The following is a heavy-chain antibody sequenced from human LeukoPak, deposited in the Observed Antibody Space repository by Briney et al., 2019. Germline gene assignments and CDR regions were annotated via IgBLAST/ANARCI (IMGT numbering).Heavy chain of an antibody. CDR1: GFTLSSHR. V-gene: IGHV3-21*01. CDR2: ISGSSSYI. J-gene: IGHJ4*02. CDR3: AREKGSSWFNYYFDY. D-gene: IGHD6-13*01. Sequence: PGGSLRLSCAASGFTLSSHRINWVRQAPGKGLEWVSSISGSSSYIYYADSVKGRFTISRDNAKNSLFLQMNSLRAEDTAVYYCAREKGSSWFNYYFDYWGQGTLVTVSS.